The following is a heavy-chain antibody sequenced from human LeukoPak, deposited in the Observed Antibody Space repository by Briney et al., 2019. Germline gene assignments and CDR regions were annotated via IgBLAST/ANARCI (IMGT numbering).Heavy chain of an antibody. CDR2: VHHSGGT. J-gene: IGHJ4*02. D-gene: IGHD2-21*01. V-gene: IGHV4-4*02. CDR1: GGSITSNH. Sequence: PSETLSLTCTVSGGSITSNHWSWVRQPPGKGLEWIGQVHHSGGTSYNPSLRSRVTISIDKSENQFSLKLNSVTAADTAVYYCARHGGHYQSDDWGQETLVTVSS. CDR3: ARHGGHYQSDD.